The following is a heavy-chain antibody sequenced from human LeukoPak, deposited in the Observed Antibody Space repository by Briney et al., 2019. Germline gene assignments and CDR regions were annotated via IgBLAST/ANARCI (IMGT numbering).Heavy chain of an antibody. CDR2: ISSSGSTI. J-gene: IGHJ4*02. V-gene: IGHV3-11*01. CDR1: GFMFSDYY. D-gene: IGHD6-13*01. CDR3: ARVGSSWYFDY. Sequence: GGSLRLSCAASGFMFSDYYMSWIRQAPGKGLEWVSDISSSGSTIYHADSVKGRFTISRDNAKNSLYLQMNSLRAEDTAVYYCARVGSSWYFDYWGRGTLVTVSP.